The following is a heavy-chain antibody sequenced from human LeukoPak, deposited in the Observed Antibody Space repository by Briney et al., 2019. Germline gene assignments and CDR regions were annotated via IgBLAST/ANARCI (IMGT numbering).Heavy chain of an antibody. CDR2: IKSDGST. V-gene: IGHV3-74*01. D-gene: IGHD2-15*01. J-gene: IGHJ4*02. CDR3: ARGRDSGGAFDY. Sequence: GGSLRLSCAASGFTFSSYWMHWVRQAPGKGLVWVSRIKSDGSTNYADSVKGRFTISRDNAKNTVSLQMNSLRAEDTGVYYCARGRDSGGAFDYWSQGTLVTVPS. CDR1: GFTFSSYW.